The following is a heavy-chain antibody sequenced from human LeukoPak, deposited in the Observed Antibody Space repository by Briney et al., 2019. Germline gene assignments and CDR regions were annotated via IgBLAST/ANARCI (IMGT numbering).Heavy chain of an antibody. V-gene: IGHV1-18*01. J-gene: IGHJ6*02. CDR1: GYTFINYG. Sequence: ASVKVSCKASGYTFINYGINWVRQAPGQGLEWMGWISPYNGNTNYAQKLQGRVTMTTDTSTSTAYMELRSLRSDDTAVYYCARAPQRNLSYYCGMDVWGQGTTVPVSS. CDR2: ISPYNGNT. CDR3: ARAPQRNLSYYCGMDV.